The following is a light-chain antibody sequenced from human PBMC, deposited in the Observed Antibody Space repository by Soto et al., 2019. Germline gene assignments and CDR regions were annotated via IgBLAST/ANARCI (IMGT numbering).Light chain of an antibody. V-gene: IGLV3-21*02. Sequence: ASLTCGGNSIGGKSVHWYQQKPGQAPVLVVYDDSRRPSGIPERFSGSNSGNTATLTISRVEVGDEADYYCQVWGSYVVFGGGTKLTVL. J-gene: IGLJ2*01. CDR3: QVWGSYVV. CDR2: DDS. CDR1: SIGGKS.